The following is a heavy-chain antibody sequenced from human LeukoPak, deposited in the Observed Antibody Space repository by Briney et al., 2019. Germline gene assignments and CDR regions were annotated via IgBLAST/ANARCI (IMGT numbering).Heavy chain of an antibody. CDR1: GFTFTSYS. CDR2: TSDRGDYT. CDR3: AKKAQYNGNYPLDY. D-gene: IGHD1-26*01. V-gene: IGHV3-23*01. J-gene: IGHJ4*02. Sequence: GGSLRLSCAASGFTFTSYSMSWVRQAPGKGLEWVSGTSDRGDYTYYADSVEGRFTISRDNSKNTLYLQMNSLRAEDTALYFCAKKAQYNGNYPLDYWGQGTLVTVSS.